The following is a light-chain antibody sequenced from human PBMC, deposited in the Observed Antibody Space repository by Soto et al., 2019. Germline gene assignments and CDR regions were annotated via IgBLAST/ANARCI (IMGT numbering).Light chain of an antibody. J-gene: IGLJ3*02. CDR1: SSDVGAYNY. CDR2: EVS. Sequence: QSVLTQPASVSGSPGQSITISCTGTSSDVGAYNYVSWYQRHPGKAPKLMIYEVSNRPSGVSDRFSGSKSGNTASLTISGRQAEDEADYYCSSYTSSSTLGVFGGGTKLTVL. CDR3: SSYTSSSTLGV. V-gene: IGLV2-14*01.